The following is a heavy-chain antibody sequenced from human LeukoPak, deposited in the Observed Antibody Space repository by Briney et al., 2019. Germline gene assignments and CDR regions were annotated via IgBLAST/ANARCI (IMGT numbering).Heavy chain of an antibody. D-gene: IGHD4-17*01. CDR1: GGSISSSSYY. CDR3: ARADYGDYVGDYYYYMDV. Sequence: SETLSLTCTVSGGSISSSSYYWGWIRQPPGKGLEWIGSIYYSGSTYYNPSLKSRVTISVDTSKKQFSLKLRSVTAADAAVYYCARADYGDYVGDYYYYMDVWGKGTTVTISS. J-gene: IGHJ6*03. CDR2: IYYSGST. V-gene: IGHV4-39*07.